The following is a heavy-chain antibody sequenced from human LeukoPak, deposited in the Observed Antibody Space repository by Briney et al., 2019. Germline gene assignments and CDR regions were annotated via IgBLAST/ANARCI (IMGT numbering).Heavy chain of an antibody. CDR2: ISYDGSNK. J-gene: IGHJ6*02. V-gene: IGHV3-30*04. D-gene: IGHD5-12*01. CDR3: ARDPLVATTLRRFDYYYYGMDV. Sequence: GRSLRLSCAASGFTFSSYAMHWVRQAPGKGLEWVAVISYDGSNKYYADSVKGRFTISRDNSKNTLYLQMNSLRAEDTAVYYCARDPLVATTLRRFDYYYYGMDVWGQGTAVTVSS. CDR1: GFTFSSYA.